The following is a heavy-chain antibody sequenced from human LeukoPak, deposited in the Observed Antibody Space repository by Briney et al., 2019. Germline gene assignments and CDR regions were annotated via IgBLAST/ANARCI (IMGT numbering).Heavy chain of an antibody. D-gene: IGHD5-24*01. J-gene: IGHJ4*02. V-gene: IGHV2-5*02. Sequence: SGPTLVNPTQTLTLTCTFSGFSLNANAVGVGWIRQPPGKALEWLALIYWDDERYSPSLQSRLTITKDTSNSQVILTMTNIDPVVTATYYCAHLRGWLGDSWGQGTLVTVSS. CDR2: IYWDDE. CDR1: GFSLNANAVG. CDR3: AHLRGWLGDS.